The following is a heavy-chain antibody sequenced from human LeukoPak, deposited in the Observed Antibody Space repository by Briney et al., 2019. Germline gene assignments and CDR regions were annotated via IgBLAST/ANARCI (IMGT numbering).Heavy chain of an antibody. D-gene: IGHD2-15*01. V-gene: IGHV3-30-3*01. Sequence: PGGSLRLSCAASGFTFSSYAMHWVRQAPGKGLEWVAVISYDGSNKYYADSVKGRFTISRDNSKNTLYLQMNSLRAEDTAVYYCARDYCSGGSCLNHWGQGTLVTVSS. CDR1: GFTFSSYA. J-gene: IGHJ5*02. CDR3: ARDYCSGGSCLNH. CDR2: ISYDGSNK.